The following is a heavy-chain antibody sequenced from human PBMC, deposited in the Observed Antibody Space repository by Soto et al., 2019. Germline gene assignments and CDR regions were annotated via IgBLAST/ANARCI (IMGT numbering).Heavy chain of an antibody. CDR2: IYHSGST. CDR1: GGSISSGSYS. CDR3: ARAKSPLHAFDI. Sequence: PSETLSLTCAVSGGSISSGSYSWSWIRQPPGKGLEWIGYIYHSGSTYYNPSLKSRVAISVDGSKNQFSLKLSSVTAADTAVYYCARAKSPLHAFDIWGQGTMVTVSS. J-gene: IGHJ3*02. V-gene: IGHV4-30-2*01.